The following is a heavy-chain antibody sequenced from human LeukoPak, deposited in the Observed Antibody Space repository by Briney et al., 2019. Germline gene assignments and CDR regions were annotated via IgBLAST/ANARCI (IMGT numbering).Heavy chain of an antibody. V-gene: IGHV3-73*01. D-gene: IGHD1-26*01. CDR3: TRLVGATFPFDY. CDR2: IRSKANSYAT. CDR1: GFTFSGSA. Sequence: GGSLGLSCAASGFTFSGSAMHGVGQASGKGLEWFGRIRSKANSYATAYAASVKGRFAISRDDSKNTAYLQMNSLKTEDTAVYYCTRLVGATFPFDYWGQGTLVTVSS. J-gene: IGHJ4*02.